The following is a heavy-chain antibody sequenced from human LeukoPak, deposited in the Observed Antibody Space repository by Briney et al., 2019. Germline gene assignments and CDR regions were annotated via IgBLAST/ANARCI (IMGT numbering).Heavy chain of an antibody. Sequence: GGSLRLSCVVSGFTFSSHAMCLVRKAPGRRLEWVSSIDISGDSTSYADFVKGRFTISRDNSKNTLLLQMDSLSAEDSAIYYCANEIRPNDYWGQGTLVTVSS. J-gene: IGHJ4*02. D-gene: IGHD4/OR15-4a*01. CDR1: GFTFSSHA. V-gene: IGHV3-23*05. CDR2: IDISGDST. CDR3: ANEIRPNDY.